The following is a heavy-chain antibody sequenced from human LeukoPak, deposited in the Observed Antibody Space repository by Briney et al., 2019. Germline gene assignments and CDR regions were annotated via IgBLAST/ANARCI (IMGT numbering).Heavy chain of an antibody. D-gene: IGHD3-16*02. CDR2: IGTAGDT. CDR3: ARGGVWGTYRHPYGY. CDR1: GFTFSSYD. J-gene: IGHJ4*02. Sequence: GGSLRLSCAASGFTFSSYDMHWVRQATGKGLEWVSSIGTAGDTYYPGSVKGRFTISRENAKNSLYLQMNSLRAGDTAVYYCARGGVWGTYRHPYGYWGQGTLVTVSS. V-gene: IGHV3-13*01.